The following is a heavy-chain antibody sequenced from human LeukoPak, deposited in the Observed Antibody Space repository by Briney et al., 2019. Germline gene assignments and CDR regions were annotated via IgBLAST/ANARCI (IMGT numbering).Heavy chain of an antibody. CDR3: AREGIASYYDILTGSRRANWFDP. V-gene: IGHV1-69*13. J-gene: IGHJ5*02. CDR1: GGTFRNYA. Sequence: GASVKVSCKASGGTFRNYAISWVRQAPGQGLEWMGQIIPMFGTANYTQRFHGRVTITADESTSTAYMELSSLRSEDTAIYYCAREGIASYYDILTGSRRANWFDPWGQGTLVIVSS. D-gene: IGHD3-9*01. CDR2: IIPMFGTA.